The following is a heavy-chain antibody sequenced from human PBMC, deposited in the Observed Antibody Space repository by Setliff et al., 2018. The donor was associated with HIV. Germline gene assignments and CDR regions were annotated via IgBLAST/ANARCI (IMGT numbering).Heavy chain of an antibody. J-gene: IGHJ5*02. Sequence: TLSLTCTVSGGSISSGDYYWSWIRQPPGKGLEWIGNIYDSESTYYNPSLKSRVTISVDTYKNHFSLKLNSATAADTAVYYCARAPGPYGDYNWFDPWGQGALVTVSS. V-gene: IGHV4-30-4*08. D-gene: IGHD4-17*01. CDR1: GGSISSGDYY. CDR3: ARAPGPYGDYNWFDP. CDR2: IYDSEST.